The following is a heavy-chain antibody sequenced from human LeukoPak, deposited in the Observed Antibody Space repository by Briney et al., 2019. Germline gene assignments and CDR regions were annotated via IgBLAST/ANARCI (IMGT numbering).Heavy chain of an antibody. CDR1: GFTFSSYG. CDR2: IWYDGSNK. CDR3: ARDHQLVRVYYYYVMDV. D-gene: IGHD6-6*01. Sequence: GGSLRLSCAASGFTFSSYGMHWVRQAPGKGLEWVAVIWYDGSNKYYADSAKGRFTISRDNSKNTLYLQMNSLRAEDTAVYYCARDHQLVRVYYYYVMDVWGQGTTVTVSS. J-gene: IGHJ6*02. V-gene: IGHV3-33*01.